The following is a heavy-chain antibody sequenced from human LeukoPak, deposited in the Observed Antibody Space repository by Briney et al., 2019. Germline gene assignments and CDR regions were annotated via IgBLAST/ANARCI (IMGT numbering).Heavy chain of an antibody. CDR3: ATITRYHSDGYSSRGYNDY. Sequence: ASVKVSCKASGYTFTGYNMHWVRQAPGQGLEWMGWINPNSGGTNYAQKFQGRVTMTRDTSITTAYMELSSLTSDDTAVYYCATITRYHSDGYSSRGYNDYWGLGTLVTVSS. D-gene: IGHD5-24*01. CDR1: GYTFTGYN. CDR2: INPNSGGT. J-gene: IGHJ4*02. V-gene: IGHV1-2*02.